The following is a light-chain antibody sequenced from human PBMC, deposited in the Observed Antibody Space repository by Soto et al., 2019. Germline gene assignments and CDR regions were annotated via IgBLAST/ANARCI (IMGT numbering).Light chain of an antibody. CDR2: EVT. CDR1: NSDVVVFNY. V-gene: IGLV2-14*01. CDR3: SSYRRGGTAV. J-gene: IGLJ2*01. Sequence: QSVLTQPASVSGSPGQSITISCTGSNSDVVVFNYVSWYQQHPGKAPKLILYEVTNRPSGVSDRFSGSRSGDTASLTISGLQAEDEADYYCSSYRRGGTAVLGGGTK.